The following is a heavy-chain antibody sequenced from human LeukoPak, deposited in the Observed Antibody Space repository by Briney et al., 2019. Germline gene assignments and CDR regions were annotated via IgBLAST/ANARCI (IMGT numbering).Heavy chain of an antibody. V-gene: IGHV3-30*18. Sequence: GRSLRLSCAASGFTFSSYGMHWVRQAPGKGLEWVAVISYDGSNKYYADSVKGRFTISRDNSKNTLYLQMNSLRAEDTAVYYCAKDLYGDYAPFDYWGQGTLVTVSS. CDR2: ISYDGSNK. J-gene: IGHJ4*02. CDR1: GFTFSSYG. D-gene: IGHD4-17*01. CDR3: AKDLYGDYAPFDY.